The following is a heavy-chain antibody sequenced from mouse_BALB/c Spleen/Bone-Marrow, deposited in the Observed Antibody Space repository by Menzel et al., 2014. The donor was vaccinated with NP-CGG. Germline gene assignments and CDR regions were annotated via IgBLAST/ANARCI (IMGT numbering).Heavy chain of an antibody. J-gene: IGHJ4*01. D-gene: IGHD2-10*01. Sequence: VQLQQSGPELGKPGASVKISCKASGYSFTGYNMYWVKQSHRKSLEWIGYIDPYNGGTSYNQKSKGKATLTVDKSSSTDYMHLNSLTSEDSAIYYCAREAAYYGNYGAMDFWGQGTSVTVSS. CDR2: IDPYNGGT. CDR1: GYSFTGYN. CDR3: AREAAYYGNYGAMDF. V-gene: IGHV1S135*01.